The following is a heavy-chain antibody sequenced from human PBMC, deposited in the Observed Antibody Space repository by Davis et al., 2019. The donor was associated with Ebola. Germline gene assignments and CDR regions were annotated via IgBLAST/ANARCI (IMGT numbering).Heavy chain of an antibody. V-gene: IGHV3-11*04. CDR2: ISSSGSTI. Sequence: GESLKVSCAASGFTFSDYYMSWIRQAPGKGLEWVSYISSSGSTIYYADSVKGRFTISRDNAKNSLYLQMNSLRAEDTAVYYCARVYSGSLYYYGMDVWGQGTTVTVSS. CDR1: GFTFSDYY. D-gene: IGHD1-26*01. J-gene: IGHJ6*02. CDR3: ARVYSGSLYYYGMDV.